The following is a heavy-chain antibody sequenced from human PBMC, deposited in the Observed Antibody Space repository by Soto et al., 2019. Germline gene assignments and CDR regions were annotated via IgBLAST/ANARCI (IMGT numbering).Heavy chain of an antibody. CDR1: GFSYSSYW. V-gene: IGHV5-10-1*01. Sequence: PAESLNISCKGSGFSYSSYWITWVRQTPGKGLEWVGGIDPVDSQTKYGPSFEGHVTISADKSISTAYLEWNSLKASDTAIYYCTRRRILRFLKWSPYGLDVWGQGKTVAVS. D-gene: IGHD3-3*01. CDR3: TRRRILRFLKWSPYGLDV. J-gene: IGHJ6*02. CDR2: IDPVDSQT.